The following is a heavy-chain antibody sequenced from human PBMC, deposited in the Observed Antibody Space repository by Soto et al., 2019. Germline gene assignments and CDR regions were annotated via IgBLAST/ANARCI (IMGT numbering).Heavy chain of an antibody. D-gene: IGHD2-2*01. CDR1: GGSISGYY. V-gene: IGHV4-59*08. CDR2: IYYGGST. Sequence: SETLSLTCTVSGGSISGYYWTWIRQPPGKGLEWIGYIYYGGSTNYNPSLMSRVTISVDTSKSQFSLNLSSLTAADTAVYYCARKYCSSTRCYQYFDYWGQGTLVTVSS. CDR3: ARKYCSSTRCYQYFDY. J-gene: IGHJ4*02.